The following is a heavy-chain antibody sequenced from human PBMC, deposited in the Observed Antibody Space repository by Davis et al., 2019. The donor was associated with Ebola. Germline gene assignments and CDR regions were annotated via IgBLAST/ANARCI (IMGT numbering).Heavy chain of an antibody. CDR3: VRDLRGWGDFDY. Sequence: ASVKVSCKASGYTLASYYAHWVRQAPGQGLEWMGIINPSGGTTTYAQKFQGRVTMTRDTSTNTLYMELSSLTSGDTAVYYCVRDLRGWGDFDYWGQGTLVTVSS. D-gene: IGHD3-10*01. CDR2: INPSGGTT. J-gene: IGHJ4*02. CDR1: GYTLASYY. V-gene: IGHV1-46*01.